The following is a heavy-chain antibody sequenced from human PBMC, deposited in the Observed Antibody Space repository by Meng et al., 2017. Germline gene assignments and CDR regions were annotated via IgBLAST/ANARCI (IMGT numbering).Heavy chain of an antibody. Sequence: QVRGVQSGAEVKKPGASVKVSCKASGYTFTGYYMHWVRQAPGQGLEWMGRINPNSGGTNYAQKFQGRVTMTRDTSISTAYMELSRLRSDDTAVYYCASELNTYGSGSYAYWGQGTLVTVSS. J-gene: IGHJ4*02. CDR1: GYTFTGYY. CDR3: ASELNTYGSGSYAY. D-gene: IGHD3-10*01. V-gene: IGHV1-2*06. CDR2: INPNSGGT.